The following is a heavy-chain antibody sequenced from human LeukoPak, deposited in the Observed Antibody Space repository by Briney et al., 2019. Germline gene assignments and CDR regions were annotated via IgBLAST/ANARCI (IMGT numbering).Heavy chain of an antibody. CDR3: ARIGMIRGVIITLFDY. V-gene: IGHV1-2*02. J-gene: IGHJ4*02. CDR2: INPNSGDT. D-gene: IGHD3-10*01. CDR1: GYTFTDYY. Sequence: GASVQVSCKASGYTFTDYYIHWVRQAPGQGLEWMGWINPNSGDTNYAQEFQGRVTMTRDTSISTAYMELSRLRSDDTAVYYCARIGMIRGVIITLFDYWGQGTLVTVSS.